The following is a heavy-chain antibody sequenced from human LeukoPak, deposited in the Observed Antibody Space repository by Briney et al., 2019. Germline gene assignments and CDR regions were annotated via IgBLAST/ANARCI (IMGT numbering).Heavy chain of an antibody. CDR1: GFTFDDYA. D-gene: IGHD2-8*01. J-gene: IGHJ4*02. CDR2: ISWDRGSI. Sequence: GGSLRLSCAASGFTFDDYAMHWVRQAPGKGLEWVSGISWDRGSIGYADSVKGRFTISRDNAKNSLYLQMNSLRAEDTALYYCAKDIMWASCTNGVCYVFDYWGQGTLVTVSS. CDR3: AKDIMWASCTNGVCYVFDY. V-gene: IGHV3-9*01.